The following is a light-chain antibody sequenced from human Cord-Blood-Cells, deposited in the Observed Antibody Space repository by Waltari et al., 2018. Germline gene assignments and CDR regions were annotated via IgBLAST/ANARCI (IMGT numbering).Light chain of an antibody. V-gene: IGKV1-9*01. CDR1: QGISRY. Sequence: TQTLSSLPAPVGDRCTITCRSSQGISRYLAWSQQKPGKAPNLLIYAASTWDSGVPSMLGCSGSGTGFTLTICSLQSEYFATYYCEQLNSYPITFGQGTRLEIK. J-gene: IGKJ5*01. CDR2: AAS. CDR3: EQLNSYPIT.